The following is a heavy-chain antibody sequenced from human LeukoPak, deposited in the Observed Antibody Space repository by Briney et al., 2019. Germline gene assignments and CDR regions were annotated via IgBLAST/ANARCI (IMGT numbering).Heavy chain of an antibody. Sequence: GGSLRLSCAASGFTFDDYGMSWVRHAPGKGLEWVSGINWNGGSTGYADSVKGRFTISRDNSKNTLYLQMNSLRAEDTAVYYCARGYTFGGVIARCYFDYWGQGTLVTVSS. CDR3: ARGYTFGGVIARCYFDY. CDR1: GFTFDDYG. J-gene: IGHJ4*02. CDR2: INWNGGST. V-gene: IGHV3-20*04. D-gene: IGHD3-16*02.